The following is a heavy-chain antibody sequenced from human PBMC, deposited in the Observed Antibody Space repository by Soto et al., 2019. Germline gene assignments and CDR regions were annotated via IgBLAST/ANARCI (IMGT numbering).Heavy chain of an antibody. V-gene: IGHV3-72*01. CDR3: TRGLLGGAPSYTFHGMDV. D-gene: IGHD1-26*01. CDR2: SRNRVNSHTT. CDR1: GFTFRDHY. J-gene: IGHJ6*01. Sequence: EVQLVESGGGLVQPGGSLRLSCAASGFTFRDHYMDWVRQAPGKGLEWVARSRNRVNSHTTEYAASVKGRFTISRDESKSSIYLQMNSLKIEDTAVYYCTRGLLGGAPSYTFHGMDVWGQGTTVTVSS.